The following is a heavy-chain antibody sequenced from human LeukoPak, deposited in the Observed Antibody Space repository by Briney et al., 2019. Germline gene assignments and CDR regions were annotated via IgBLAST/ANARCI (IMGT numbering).Heavy chain of an antibody. Sequence: SETLSLTCTVSGGSISSYYWSWIRQPPGKGLEWIGYIYYSGSTNYNPSLKSRVTISVDTSKNQFSLKLSSVTAADTAVYYCAREFITQGIDPWGQGTLVTVSS. V-gene: IGHV4-59*01. J-gene: IGHJ5*02. CDR1: GGSISSYY. D-gene: IGHD1-20*01. CDR2: IYYSGST. CDR3: AREFITQGIDP.